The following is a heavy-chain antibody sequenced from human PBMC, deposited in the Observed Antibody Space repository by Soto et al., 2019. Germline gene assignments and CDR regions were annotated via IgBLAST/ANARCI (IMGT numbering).Heavy chain of an antibody. V-gene: IGHV1-18*01. CDR3: ARVGQAPYYYSGMDV. D-gene: IGHD1-26*01. CDR2: ISGYNGNT. Sequence: QVQVVQSGDEVKKPGASVKVSCKASGYTFTNYGFSWVRQAPGQGLEWMGWISGYNGNTKYAEKFQGRVTMTTDTSTSTAHMEVRSLRSDDTAVYYCARVGQAPYYYSGMDVWGQGTAVTVSS. J-gene: IGHJ6*02. CDR1: GYTFTNYG.